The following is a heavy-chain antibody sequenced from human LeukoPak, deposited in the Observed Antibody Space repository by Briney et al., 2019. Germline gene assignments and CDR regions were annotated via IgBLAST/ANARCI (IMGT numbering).Heavy chain of an antibody. CDR2: IYSDGST. D-gene: IGHD4/OR15-4a*01. CDR1: GFTVSSAY. Sequence: GGSLRLSCAASGFTVSSAYVTWVRQPPGKGLEWVSVIYSDGSTYYADSVKGRFTISRDNSKNTLYLQMNSLRAEDTAVYYCAKARAQTMAMMDYWGQGTLVTVSS. J-gene: IGHJ4*02. V-gene: IGHV3-53*01. CDR3: AKARAQTMAMMDY.